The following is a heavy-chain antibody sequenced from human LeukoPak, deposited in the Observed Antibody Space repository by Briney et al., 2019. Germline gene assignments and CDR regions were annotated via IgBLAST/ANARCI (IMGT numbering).Heavy chain of an antibody. Sequence: SETLSLTCAVYGGSFSGYYWSWIRQPPGKGLEWIGEINHSGSTNYNPSLKSRVTISVDTSKNQFSLKLSSVTAADTAVYYCARGLLLRGPSYCSSTSCPRRNYYYYGMDVWGQGTTVTVSS. D-gene: IGHD2-2*01. V-gene: IGHV4-34*01. CDR1: GGSFSGYY. CDR3: ARGLLLRGPSYCSSTSCPRRNYYYYGMDV. CDR2: INHSGST. J-gene: IGHJ6*02.